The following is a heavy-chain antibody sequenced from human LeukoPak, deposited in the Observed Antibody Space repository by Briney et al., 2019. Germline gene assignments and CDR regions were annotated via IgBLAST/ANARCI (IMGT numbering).Heavy chain of an antibody. V-gene: IGHV3-74*01. CDR1: GFTFSSYW. J-gene: IGHJ4*02. CDR2: INSDGSST. Sequence: GGSLRLSCAASGFTFSSYWMHWVRQAPGKGLVWVSRINSDGSSTSYADSVKGRFTISRDNSKNTLYLQMNSLRAEDTAVYYCAKGTEYSSSWYDYWGQGTLVTVSS. CDR3: AKGTEYSSSWYDY. D-gene: IGHD6-13*01.